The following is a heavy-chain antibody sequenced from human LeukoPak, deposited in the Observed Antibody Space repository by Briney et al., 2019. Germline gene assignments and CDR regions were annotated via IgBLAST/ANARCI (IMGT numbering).Heavy chain of an antibody. J-gene: IGHJ6*02. CDR3: ARDGDSLVEMATILGYYGMDV. Sequence: PGGSLRPSCAAPGFTSSGYGRNGVRQAPGRGLEWVAVIWNVGSNKYYADSVKGRFTISRDNSKNTLYLQMNSLRAEDTAVYYCARDGDSLVEMATILGYYGMDVWGQGTTVTVSS. CDR1: GFTSSGYG. D-gene: IGHD5-24*01. V-gene: IGHV3-33*01. CDR2: IWNVGSNK.